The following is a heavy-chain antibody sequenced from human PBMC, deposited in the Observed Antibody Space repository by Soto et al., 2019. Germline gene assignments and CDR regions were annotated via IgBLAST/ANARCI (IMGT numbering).Heavy chain of an antibody. D-gene: IGHD6-6*01. CDR2: IDPSDSYT. CDR1: GYSFTSYW. Sequence: PGESLKISCKGSGYSFTSYWISWVRQMPGKGLEWMGRIDPSDSYTNYSPSFQGHVTISADKSISTAYLQWSSLKASDTAMYYCASQKGLSSKGVAARSWYYYGMDVWGQGTTVTVSS. CDR3: ASQKGLSSKGVAARSWYYYGMDV. V-gene: IGHV5-10-1*01. J-gene: IGHJ6*02.